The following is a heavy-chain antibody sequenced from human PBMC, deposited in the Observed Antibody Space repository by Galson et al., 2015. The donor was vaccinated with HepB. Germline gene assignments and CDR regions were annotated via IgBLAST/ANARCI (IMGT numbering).Heavy chain of an antibody. D-gene: IGHD6-13*01. J-gene: IGHJ4*02. CDR2: ISYDGSNK. V-gene: IGHV3-30*04. Sequence: SLRLSCAASGFTFSSYAMHWVRQAPGKGLEWVAVISYDGSNKYYADSVKGRFTISRDNSKNTLYLQMNSLRAEDTAVYYCARDRSRQQLDYWGQGTLVTVSS. CDR3: ARDRSRQQLDY. CDR1: GFTFSSYA.